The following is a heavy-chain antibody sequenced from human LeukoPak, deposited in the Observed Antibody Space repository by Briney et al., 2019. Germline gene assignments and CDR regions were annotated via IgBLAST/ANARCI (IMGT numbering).Heavy chain of an antibody. CDR1: GGSFSGYY. D-gene: IGHD3-9*01. CDR3: ARVGDPAGYSIDY. V-gene: IGHV4-30-4*01. J-gene: IGHJ4*02. Sequence: SETLSLTCAVYGGSFSGYYWSWIRQPPGKGLEWIGYIYYSGSTYYNPSLKSRVTISVDTSKNQFSLKLSSVTAADTAVYYCARVGDPAGYSIDYWGQGTLVTVSS. CDR2: IYYSGST.